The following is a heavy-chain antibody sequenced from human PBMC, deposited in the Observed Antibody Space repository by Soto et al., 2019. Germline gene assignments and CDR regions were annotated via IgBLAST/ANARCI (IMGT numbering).Heavy chain of an antibody. Sequence: EVQLVESGGALVQPGRSLRLSCAASGFTFDDYAMHWVRQAPGKGPEWVSGISWNSASIGYADSVKGRFTISRDNAKKSLYLQMNSLKAEDTAVHFCAKDFTTMVRMCDYWGQRTLVTVSS. J-gene: IGHJ4*02. CDR1: GFTFDDYA. V-gene: IGHV3-9*01. CDR3: AKDFTTMVRMCDY. CDR2: ISWNSASI. D-gene: IGHD5-18*01.